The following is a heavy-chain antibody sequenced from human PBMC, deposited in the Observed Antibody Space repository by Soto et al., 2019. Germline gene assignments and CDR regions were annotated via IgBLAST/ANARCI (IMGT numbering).Heavy chain of an antibody. D-gene: IGHD2-2*01. V-gene: IGHV3-23*01. J-gene: IGHJ6*02. CDR3: AKRGQPKIVVVPAARRIMMDYYYGMDV. Sequence: SGGSLRLSCAASGFTFSSYAMSWVRQAPGKGLEWVSAISGSGGSTYYADSVKGRFTISRDNSKNTLYLQMNSLRAEDTAVYYCAKRGQPKIVVVPAARRIMMDYYYGMDVWGQGTTVTVSS. CDR2: ISGSGGST. CDR1: GFTFSSYA.